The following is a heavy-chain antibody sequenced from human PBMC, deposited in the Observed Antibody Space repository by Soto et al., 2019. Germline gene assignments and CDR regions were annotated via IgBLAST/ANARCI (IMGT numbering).Heavy chain of an antibody. CDR1: GGTFSSYA. CDR3: AGVGEYCSSTSCSYYFDY. CDR2: IIPIFGTA. Sequence: QVQLVQSGAEVKKPGSSVKVSCKASGGTFSSYAISWVRQAPGQGLEWMGGIIPIFGTANYAQKFQGRVTITADESTSTGYMELSSLRSEDTAVYYCAGVGEYCSSTSCSYYFDYWGQGTLVTVSS. D-gene: IGHD2-2*01. V-gene: IGHV1-69*01. J-gene: IGHJ4*02.